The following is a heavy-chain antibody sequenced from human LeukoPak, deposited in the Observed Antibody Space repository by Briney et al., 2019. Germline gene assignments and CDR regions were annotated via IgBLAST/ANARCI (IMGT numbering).Heavy chain of an antibody. CDR3: ARAGPYSSGWLRSGYYYYYMDV. J-gene: IGHJ6*03. Sequence: ASVKVSCKASGYTFTSYGISWVRQAPGQGLEWMGWISAYNGNTNYAQKLQGRVTMTTDTSTSTAHMELRSLRSDDTAVYYCARAGPYSSGWLRSGYYYYYMDVWGKGTTVTVSS. V-gene: IGHV1-18*01. CDR2: ISAYNGNT. CDR1: GYTFTSYG. D-gene: IGHD6-19*01.